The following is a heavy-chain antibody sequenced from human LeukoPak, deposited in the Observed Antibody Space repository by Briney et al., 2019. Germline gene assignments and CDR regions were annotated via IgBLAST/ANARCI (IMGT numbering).Heavy chain of an antibody. J-gene: IGHJ5*02. CDR1: GFTFTNYG. CDR2: ISVYNGNT. CDR3: AGVHCSSSSCYGWFDP. D-gene: IGHD2-2*01. V-gene: IGHV1-18*01. Sequence: ASVKVSCKASGFTFTNYGITWVRQAPGQGLEWMGWISVYNGNTNYAQKLQGRVTMTTDTSTSTAYMELRSLRSDDTAVYYCAGVHCSSSSCYGWFDPWGQGTLVTVSS.